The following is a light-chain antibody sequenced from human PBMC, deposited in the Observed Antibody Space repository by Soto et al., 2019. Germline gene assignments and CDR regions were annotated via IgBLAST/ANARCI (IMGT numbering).Light chain of an antibody. J-gene: IGLJ2*01. V-gene: IGLV1-47*01. CDR1: SSNIGINY. CDR3: ATWDDSLRGVV. CDR2: TNN. Sequence: QAVVAQPPSASGTPGQRVTISCSGSSSNIGINYVYWYQHLLGTAPKLLIYTNNQRPSGVPDRFSGSKSGASASLAISGLQSEDEADYYCATWDDSLRGVVFGGGTKLTVL.